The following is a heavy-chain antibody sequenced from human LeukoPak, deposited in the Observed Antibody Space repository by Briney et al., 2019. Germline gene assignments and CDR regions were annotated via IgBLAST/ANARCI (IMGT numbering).Heavy chain of an antibody. CDR1: GFTFSSYN. CDR2: ISSSSSSI. CDR3: ARAATVTAESAFGY. D-gene: IGHD4-17*01. V-gene: IGHV3-48*01. J-gene: IGHJ4*02. Sequence: GGSLRLSCSASGFTFSSYNMNWVRQAPGKGLEWVSYISSSSSSIYYADSVKGRFTIYRDNAKNSLSLKMGSPRTEDMAVYYCARAATVTAESAFGYWGQGNLVTVSS.